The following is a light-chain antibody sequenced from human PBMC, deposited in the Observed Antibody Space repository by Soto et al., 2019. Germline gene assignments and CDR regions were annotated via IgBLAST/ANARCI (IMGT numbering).Light chain of an antibody. V-gene: IGLV2-14*03. Sequence: QSALTQPASVSGSPGQSITISCTGTSSDVGGYNYVSWYQHHPGKAPKLMIYDVSNRPSGVSNRFSGSKSGNTASLTISGVQAEDEADYYCSSYTSTSTLVVFGGGTQLTVL. CDR1: SSDVGGYNY. CDR2: DVS. CDR3: SSYTSTSTLVV. J-gene: IGLJ2*01.